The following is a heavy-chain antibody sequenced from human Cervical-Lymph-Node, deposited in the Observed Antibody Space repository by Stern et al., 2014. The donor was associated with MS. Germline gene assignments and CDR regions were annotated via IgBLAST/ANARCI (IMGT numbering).Heavy chain of an antibody. CDR2: IYWDGDK. CDR3: IHTSPRVPGIDY. Sequence: QIHLKESGPTLVKPTQTLTLKCIFSGFSLTTSGVGVGWIRQPPGKALEWLGFIYWDGDKRYSPSLKRRITITKNSSKNQVVLTMTNMDPVDTATYYCIHTSPRVPGIDYWGQGTLVTVSS. D-gene: IGHD6-13*01. CDR1: GFSLTTSGVG. J-gene: IGHJ4*02. V-gene: IGHV2-5*02.